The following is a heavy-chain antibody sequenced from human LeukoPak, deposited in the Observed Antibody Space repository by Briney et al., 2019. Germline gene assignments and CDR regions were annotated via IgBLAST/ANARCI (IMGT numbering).Heavy chain of an antibody. CDR1: GFTFSSHW. J-gene: IGHJ4*02. V-gene: IGHV3-23*01. D-gene: IGHD3-10*01. Sequence: GGSLRLSCAASGFTFSSHWMSWVRQAPGKGLEWVSAISGSGGSTYYADSVKGRFTISRDNSKNTLYLQMNSLRAEDTAVYYCAKDTYYYYGSGTAFDYWGQGTLVTVSS. CDR2: ISGSGGST. CDR3: AKDTYYYYGSGTAFDY.